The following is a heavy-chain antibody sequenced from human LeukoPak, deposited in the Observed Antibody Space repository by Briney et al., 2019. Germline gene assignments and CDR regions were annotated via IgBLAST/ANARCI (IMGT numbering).Heavy chain of an antibody. V-gene: IGHV4-59*08. Sequence: RSESLSLTCVVSGDSTSGYHWSWIRRPPGKGLEWIGYIFYSGTTNYNPALKSRVTISIDTSKNHFSLELRSVTAADTAVYYCALMGVGPPTVNYWGQGALVSVST. D-gene: IGHD3-16*01. CDR3: ALMGVGPPTVNY. CDR2: IFYSGTT. J-gene: IGHJ4*02. CDR1: GDSTSGYH.